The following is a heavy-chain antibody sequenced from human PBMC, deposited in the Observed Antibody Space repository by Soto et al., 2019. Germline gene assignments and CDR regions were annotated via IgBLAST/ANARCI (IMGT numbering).Heavy chain of an antibody. CDR1: GFTFNTYS. CDR2: IWYDGTQK. D-gene: IGHD4-17*01. CDR3: ARSGGTTVTGLWHFDS. Sequence: QVQLEESGGGVVQPGRSLRLSCEASGFTFNTYSMHWVRQPQGKGLEWLAAIWYDGTQKYYADSVKGRFIISRDNSQKTLYLEMHSLRAADTAVYYCARSGGTTVTGLWHFDSWGQGTLVTFSA. J-gene: IGHJ4*02. V-gene: IGHV3-33*01.